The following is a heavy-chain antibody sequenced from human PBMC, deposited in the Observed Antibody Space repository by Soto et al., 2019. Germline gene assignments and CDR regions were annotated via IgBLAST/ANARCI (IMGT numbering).Heavy chain of an antibody. CDR2: IKEDGSEK. V-gene: IGHV3-7*01. J-gene: IGHJ4*02. D-gene: IGHD5-18*01. CDR1: GFIFSTYW. Sequence: PGGSLRLSCVASGFIFSTYWMSWVRQAPGKGLECVATIKEDGSEKYYVDSVKGRFTISRDNAKNSLYLQMNSLRAEDMAVYYCTSGYNYGYNNYWGQGTPVTVSS. CDR3: TSGYNYGYNNY.